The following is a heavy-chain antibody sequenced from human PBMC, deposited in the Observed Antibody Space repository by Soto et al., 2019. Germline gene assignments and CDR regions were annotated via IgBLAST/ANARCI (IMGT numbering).Heavy chain of an antibody. CDR2: IYYRGDT. J-gene: IGHJ1*01. CDR3: ARSITSSELYFPD. D-gene: IGHD2-15*01. CDR1: GGSLPGYY. V-gene: IGHV4-59*03. Sequence: PSETLSLTCTVSGGSLPGYYWSWIRQSPARGLEWIGYIYYRGDTDYSPSLESRLTISLDRPKNQFFLKLSSVTAADSAVYFCARSITSSELYFPDWGQGTLVTVSS.